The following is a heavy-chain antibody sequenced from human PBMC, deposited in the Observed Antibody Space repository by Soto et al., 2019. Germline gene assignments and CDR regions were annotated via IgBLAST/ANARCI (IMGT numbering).Heavy chain of an antibody. CDR2: INAGNGNT. J-gene: IGHJ4*02. V-gene: IGHV1-3*01. CDR3: ARERGYCSGGSCYSYFDY. CDR1: GYTFTSYA. D-gene: IGHD2-15*01. Sequence: QVQLVQSGAEVKKPGASVKVSCKASGYTFTSYAMHWVRQAPGQRLEWMGWINAGNGNTKYSQKFQGRVTITRDTSASTAYMELSSLRSEDTAVYYCARERGYCSGGSCYSYFDYWGQGTLVTVSS.